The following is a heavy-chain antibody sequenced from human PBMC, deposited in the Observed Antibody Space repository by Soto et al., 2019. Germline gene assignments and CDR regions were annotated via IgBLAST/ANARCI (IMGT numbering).Heavy chain of an antibody. CDR3: GRAPYASRPTYVEF. Sequence: QVQLQESGPGLVKPSGTLSLICTVSGDSVTTSYWFWIRQPPRKGLEWIGFVYFSGNTKYNPSLESRLTMSVEVSKNQISLNLNSVTAADTAVYYCGRAPYASRPTYVEFWGQGTLVTVSS. CDR1: GDSVTTSY. J-gene: IGHJ4*02. V-gene: IGHV4-59*02. D-gene: IGHD2-8*01. CDR2: VYFSGNT.